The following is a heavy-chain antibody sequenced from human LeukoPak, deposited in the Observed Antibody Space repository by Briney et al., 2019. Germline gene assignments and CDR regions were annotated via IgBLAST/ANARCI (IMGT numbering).Heavy chain of an antibody. Sequence: GGSLRLSCAASGFTFSDYYMRWIRPAPGKGLEWVSYISSSGSTIYYADSVKGRFTISRDNAKNSLYLQMNSLRAEDTAVYYCARDPGTVTTGNYFDYWGQGTLVTVSS. CDR3: ARDPGTVTTGNYFDY. CDR1: GFTFSDYY. CDR2: ISSSGSTI. J-gene: IGHJ4*02. V-gene: IGHV3-11*01. D-gene: IGHD4-11*01.